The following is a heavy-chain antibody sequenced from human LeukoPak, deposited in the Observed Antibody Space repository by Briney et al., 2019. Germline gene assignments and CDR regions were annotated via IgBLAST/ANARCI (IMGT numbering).Heavy chain of an antibody. V-gene: IGHV4-4*07. CDR2: IYTSGST. D-gene: IGHD3-10*01. J-gene: IGHJ6*03. CDR1: GGSTSDYY. Sequence: SETLSLTCTVSGGSTSDYYWSWIRQPAGKGLEWIGRIYTSGSTNYNPSLKSRVTMSVDTSKNQFSLKLSSVTAADTAVYYCARDGPIGFGERAGIYYYMDVWGKGTTVTISS. CDR3: ARDGPIGFGERAGIYYYMDV.